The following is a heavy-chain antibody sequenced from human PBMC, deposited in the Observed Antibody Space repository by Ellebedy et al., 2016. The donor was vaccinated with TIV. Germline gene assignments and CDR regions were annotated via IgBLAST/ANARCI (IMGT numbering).Heavy chain of an antibody. CDR2: INHSGST. D-gene: IGHD4-23*01. V-gene: IGHV4-34*01. Sequence: SETLSLTCAVYGGSFSGYYWSWIRQPPGKGLEWIGEINHSGSTNYNPSLKSRVTISVDTSKNQFSLKLSSVTAADTAVYYCARGFGNGYYYGMDVWGQGTTVTVSS. J-gene: IGHJ6*02. CDR1: GGSFSGYY. CDR3: ARGFGNGYYYGMDV.